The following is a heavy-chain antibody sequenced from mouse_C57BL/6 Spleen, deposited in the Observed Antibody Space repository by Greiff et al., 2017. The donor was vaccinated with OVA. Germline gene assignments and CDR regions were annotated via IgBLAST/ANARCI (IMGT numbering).Heavy chain of an antibody. D-gene: IGHD4-1*01. CDR2: ISSGSSTI. CDR1: GFTFSDYG. CDR3: ATLTGYYFDY. Sequence: EVQVVESGGGLVKPGGSLKLSCAASGFTFSDYGMHWVRQAPEKGLEWVAYISSGSSTIYYADTVKGRFTISRDNAKNTLFLQMTSLRSEDTAMYYCATLTGYYFDYWGQGTTLTVSS. J-gene: IGHJ2*01. V-gene: IGHV5-17*01.